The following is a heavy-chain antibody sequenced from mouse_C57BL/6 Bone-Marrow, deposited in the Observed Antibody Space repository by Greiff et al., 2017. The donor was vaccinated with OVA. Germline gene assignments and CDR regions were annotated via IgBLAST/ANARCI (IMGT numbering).Heavy chain of an antibody. V-gene: IGHV5-16*01. J-gene: IGHJ1*03. CDR1: GFTFSDYY. Sequence: VESEGGLVQPGSSMKLSCTASGFTFSDYYMAWVRQVPEKGLEWVANINYDGSSTYYLDSLKSRFIISRDNAKNILYLQMSSLKSEDTATYYCARATMITTTEWYFDVWGTETTVTVSS. CDR3: ARATMITTTEWYFDV. CDR2: INYDGSST. D-gene: IGHD2-4*01.